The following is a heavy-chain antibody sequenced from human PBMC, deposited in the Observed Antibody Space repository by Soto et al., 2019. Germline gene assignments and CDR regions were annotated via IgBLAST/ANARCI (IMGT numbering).Heavy chain of an antibody. V-gene: IGHV3-23*04. CDR2: LSGNVGTT. Sequence: EVQLVESGGGLVQPGGSLRLSCAVSGVPFGTFTMNWVRQAPGKGLEWVSGLSGNVGTTHYAYSVKGRFTISRDKSKKTLYLQMNNLRAEDTAVYYCAKPFIGGRLQSPFDLWGQGTLVTVSS. D-gene: IGHD1-1*01. J-gene: IGHJ4*02. CDR1: GVPFGTFT. CDR3: AKPFIGGRLQSPFDL.